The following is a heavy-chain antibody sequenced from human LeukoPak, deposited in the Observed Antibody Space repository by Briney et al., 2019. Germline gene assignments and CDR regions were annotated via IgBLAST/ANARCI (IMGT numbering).Heavy chain of an antibody. V-gene: IGHV4-34*01. D-gene: IGHD6-19*01. CDR1: GGSFSGYY. CDR3: ATGGGSSGWYRTFDI. J-gene: IGHJ3*02. Sequence: SETLSLTCAVYGGSFSGYYWSWIRQPPGKGLEWIGEINHSGSTNYNPSLKSRVTMSVDTSKNQFSLNLSSVTAADTAVYYCATGGGSSGWYRTFDIWGQGTMVTVSS. CDR2: INHSGST.